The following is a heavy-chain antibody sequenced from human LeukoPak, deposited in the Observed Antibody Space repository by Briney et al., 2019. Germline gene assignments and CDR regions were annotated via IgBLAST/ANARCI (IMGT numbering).Heavy chain of an antibody. CDR2: INPSGGST. J-gene: IGHJ4*02. Sequence: ASVKVSCKASGYTFTSYYMHWVRQAPGQGLEWMGIINPSGGSTSYAQKFQGRVTMTRDMSTSTVYMELSSLRSEDTAVYYCARVDPVGYYFDYWGQGTLVTVSS. V-gene: IGHV1-46*01. CDR1: GYTFTSYY. D-gene: IGHD2-2*01. CDR3: ARVDPVGYYFDY.